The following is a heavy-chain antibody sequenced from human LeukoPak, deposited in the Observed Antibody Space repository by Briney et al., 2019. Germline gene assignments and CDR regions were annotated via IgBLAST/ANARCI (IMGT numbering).Heavy chain of an antibody. Sequence: GGSLRLSCAASGFTFSDYWMHWVRQAPGKGLVWVSRISSDGSRVTYADSVKGRFTISRDNARNSLYLQMNSLRAEDTAVYYCVRGKANYGSGSDVWGKGTTVTVSS. CDR2: ISSDGSRV. CDR1: GFTFSDYW. V-gene: IGHV3-74*01. J-gene: IGHJ6*04. CDR3: VRGKANYGSGSDV. D-gene: IGHD3-10*01.